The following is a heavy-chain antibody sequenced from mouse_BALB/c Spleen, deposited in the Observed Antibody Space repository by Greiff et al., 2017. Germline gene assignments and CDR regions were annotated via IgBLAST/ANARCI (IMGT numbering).Heavy chain of an antibody. Sequence: VQLQQSGPELVKPGASVKMSCKASGYTFTSYVMHWVKQKPGQGLEWIGYINPYNDGTKYNEKFKGKATLTSDKSSSTAYMELSSLTSEDSAVYYCARGGGITTVPPDDWGQGTTLTVSS. J-gene: IGHJ2*01. V-gene: IGHV1-14*01. D-gene: IGHD1-1*01. CDR3: ARGGGITTVPPDD. CDR1: GYTFTSYV. CDR2: INPYNDGT.